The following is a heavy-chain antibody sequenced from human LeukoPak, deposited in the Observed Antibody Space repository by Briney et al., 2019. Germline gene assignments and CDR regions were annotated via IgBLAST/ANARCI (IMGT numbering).Heavy chain of an antibody. CDR2: ISGSSGII. CDR1: GFTFNTYT. J-gene: IGHJ3*01. Sequence: GGSLRLSCAASGFTFNTYTMNWVRQAPGKGLEWVSYISGSSGIIDYADSVRGRFTISRDNAKNSLYLQMNNLTTEDTAFYYCAKDLYAAGWGDAFDLWGQGTMVSVSP. CDR3: AKDLYAAGWGDAFDL. D-gene: IGHD6-19*01. V-gene: IGHV3-48*04.